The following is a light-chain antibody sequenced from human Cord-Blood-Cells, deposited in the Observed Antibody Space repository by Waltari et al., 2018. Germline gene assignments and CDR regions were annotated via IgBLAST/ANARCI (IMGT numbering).Light chain of an antibody. Sequence: QSALTQSASVSGSPGQSITISCTGTRRDLGSYNLVSWYQQHPGKAPKPMIYEGSKRPSGVFHRFSGSKAGNTASLTISGLQAEDEADYYCCSYAGSSTWVFGGGTKLTVV. CDR1: RRDLGSYNL. CDR2: EGS. CDR3: CSYAGSSTWV. J-gene: IGLJ3*02. V-gene: IGLV2-23*01.